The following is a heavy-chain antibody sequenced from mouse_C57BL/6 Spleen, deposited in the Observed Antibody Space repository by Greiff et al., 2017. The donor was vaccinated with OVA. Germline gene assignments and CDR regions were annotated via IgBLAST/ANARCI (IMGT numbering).Heavy chain of an antibody. CDR2: ISYDGSN. CDR1: GYSITSGYY. V-gene: IGHV3-6*01. Sequence: DVQLQESGPGLVKPSQSLSLTCSVTGYSITSGYYWNWIRQFPGNKLEWMGYISYDGSNNYNPSLKNRISITRDTSKNQFFLKLNSVTTEDTATYYCAREGYSNYFDYWGQGTTLTVSS. CDR3: AREGYSNYFDY. D-gene: IGHD2-5*01. J-gene: IGHJ2*01.